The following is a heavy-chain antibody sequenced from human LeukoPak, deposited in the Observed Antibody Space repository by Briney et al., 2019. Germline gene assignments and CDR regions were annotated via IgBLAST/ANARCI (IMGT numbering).Heavy chain of an antibody. CDR3: ARGEGRITMVRGAAGDWFDP. D-gene: IGHD3-10*01. Sequence: SETLSLTCAVSGGSFSGYYWSWIRQPPGKGLEWIGEIKHSGSTNYNPSLKSRVTISVDTSKNQFSLKLSSVTAADTAVYYCARGEGRITMVRGAAGDWFDPWGQGTLVTVSS. CDR2: IKHSGST. J-gene: IGHJ5*02. V-gene: IGHV4-34*01. CDR1: GGSFSGYY.